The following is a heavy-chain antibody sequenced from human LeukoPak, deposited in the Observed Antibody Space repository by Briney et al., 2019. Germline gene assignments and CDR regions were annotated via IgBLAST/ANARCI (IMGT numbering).Heavy chain of an antibody. J-gene: IGHJ3*02. V-gene: IGHV4-39*01. Sequence: SETLSLTCTVSGGSISRSSYYWGWIRQPPGKGLEWIGSVYYSDSGEMYYNPSLKSRVTISADTSKNQFSLKGSSVTAPDPPGYYCARRPPALGAFDIWGQGTMVSVSS. CDR2: VYYSDSGEM. CDR3: ARRPPALGAFDI. CDR1: GGSISRSSYY.